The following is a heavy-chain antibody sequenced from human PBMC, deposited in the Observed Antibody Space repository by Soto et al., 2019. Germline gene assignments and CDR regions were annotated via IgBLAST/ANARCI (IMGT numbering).Heavy chain of an antibody. CDR2: MNPNNGNT. CDR1: AYTFTSYD. CDR3: ARGPRNWGVDY. D-gene: IGHD7-27*01. Sequence: QVQLVQSGAEVKKPGASVKVSCKAAAYTFTSYDINWVRQATGQDFEWMGWMNPNNGNTAYAQKFQGRVTMTRDTAQSTASMELSSMTAEDTAVYYCARGPRNWGVDYWGQGTLVTVSS. J-gene: IGHJ4*02. V-gene: IGHV1-8*01.